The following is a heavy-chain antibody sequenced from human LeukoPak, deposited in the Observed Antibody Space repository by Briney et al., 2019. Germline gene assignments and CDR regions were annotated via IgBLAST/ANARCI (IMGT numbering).Heavy chain of an antibody. V-gene: IGHV3-20*04. CDR1: GFTFDDYG. CDR2: INWNGGST. CDR3: ARADSSGYYYYYYYMDV. Sequence: GGSLRLSCAASGFTFDDYGMSWVRHAPGKGLEWVSGINWNGGSTGYADSVKGRFTISRDNAKNSLYLQMNSRRAEDTALYYCARADSSGYYYYYYYMDVWGKGTTVTVSS. D-gene: IGHD3-22*01. J-gene: IGHJ6*03.